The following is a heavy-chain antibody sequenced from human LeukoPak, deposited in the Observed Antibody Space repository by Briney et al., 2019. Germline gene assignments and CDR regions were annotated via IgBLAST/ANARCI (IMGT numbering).Heavy chain of an antibody. D-gene: IGHD6-19*01. CDR3: AREDYSSGFPFAFDI. CDR2: INPNSGGT. Sequence: ASVKVSCKASGYTFTGYYMHWVRQAPGQGLEWMGWINPNSGGTNYAQKFQGRVTMTRDTSISTAYMELSRLRSDDTAVYYCAREDYSSGFPFAFDIWGQGTKVTVSS. CDR1: GYTFTGYY. J-gene: IGHJ3*02. V-gene: IGHV1-2*02.